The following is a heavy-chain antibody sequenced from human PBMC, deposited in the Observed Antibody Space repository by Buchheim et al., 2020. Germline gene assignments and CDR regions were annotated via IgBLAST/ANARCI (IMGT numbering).Heavy chain of an antibody. V-gene: IGHV3-9*01. CDR1: EFAFDDYA. D-gene: IGHD1/OR15-1a*01. CDR3: TKMNNYFDS. CDR2: ITWNSVRI. Sequence: EVELEISGGGFVRPGGSLRLSCSGSEFAFDDYALHWVRQPPGKGLEWVSGITWNSVRIAYADSVKGRFTISRDNGQNILYLQMNSLRPEDTAFYYCTKMNNYFDSWGPGTL. J-gene: IGHJ4*01.